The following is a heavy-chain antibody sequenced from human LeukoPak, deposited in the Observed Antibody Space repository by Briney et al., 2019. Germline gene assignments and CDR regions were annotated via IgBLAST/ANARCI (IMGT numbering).Heavy chain of an antibody. V-gene: IGHV3-30*18. Sequence: GRSLRLSCAASGFSFSSYGMHWVRQAPGKGLEWVAVISYDGSNKYYADSVRGRFTISRDNSKNTLYLQMNSLRAEDTAVYYCAKDLGLTTFHYWGQGTLVTVSS. CDR2: ISYDGSNK. D-gene: IGHD4-17*01. J-gene: IGHJ4*02. CDR1: GFSFSSYG. CDR3: AKDLGLTTFHY.